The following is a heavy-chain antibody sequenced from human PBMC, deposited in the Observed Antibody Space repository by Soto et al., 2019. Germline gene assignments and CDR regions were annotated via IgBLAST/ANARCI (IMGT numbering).Heavy chain of an antibody. Sequence: ASETLSLTCTVSGGSISSSSYYWGWIRQPPGKGLEWIGSIYYSGSTYYNPSLKSRVTISVDTSKNQFSLKLSSVTAADTAVYYCARRDYCSGGSCYYYYGMDVWGQGTTVTVSS. CDR2: IYYSGST. D-gene: IGHD2-15*01. J-gene: IGHJ6*02. CDR1: GGSISSSSYY. V-gene: IGHV4-39*01. CDR3: ARRDYCSGGSCYYYYGMDV.